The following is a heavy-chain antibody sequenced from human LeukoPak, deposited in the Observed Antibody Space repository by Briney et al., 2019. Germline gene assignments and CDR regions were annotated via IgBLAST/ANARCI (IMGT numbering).Heavy chain of an antibody. CDR3: ARHDQYTFDY. CDR1: GGSISSYY. CDR2: IYYSGST. V-gene: IGHV4-59*01. J-gene: IGHJ4*02. Sequence: PSETLSLTCTVSGGSISSYYWSWIRQPPGKGLEWIGYIYYSGSTNYNPSLKSRVTISVDTSKNQFSLKLSSVTAADTAVYYCARHDQYTFDYWGQGTLVTVSS. D-gene: IGHD6-6*01.